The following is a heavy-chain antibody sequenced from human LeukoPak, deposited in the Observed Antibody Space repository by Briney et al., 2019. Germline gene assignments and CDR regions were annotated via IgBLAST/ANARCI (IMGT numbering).Heavy chain of an antibody. D-gene: IGHD1-26*01. CDR3: ARVTGSYARYYYYYMDV. Sequence: PSETLSLTCAVYGGSFSGYYWSWIRQPPGKGLEWIGEINHSGSTNYNPSLKSRATISVDTSKNQFSLKLSSVTAADTAVYYCARVTGSYARYYYYYMDVWGKGTTVTVSS. CDR1: GGSFSGYY. V-gene: IGHV4-34*01. CDR2: INHSGST. J-gene: IGHJ6*03.